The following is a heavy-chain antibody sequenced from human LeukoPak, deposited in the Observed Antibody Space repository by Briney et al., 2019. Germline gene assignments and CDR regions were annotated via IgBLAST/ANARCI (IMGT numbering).Heavy chain of an antibody. D-gene: IGHD1-26*01. CDR3: ARRGNYKPFDY. CDR1: GYNFTNYW. Sequence: GESLKISCKGSGYNFTNYWIGWVRQMPGKGLEWMGIIYPGDSDTRYNPSFQGQVIISADKSITTAYPQWSSLKASDTAMYYCARRGNYKPFDYWGQGTLVTVSS. J-gene: IGHJ4*02. CDR2: IYPGDSDT. V-gene: IGHV5-51*01.